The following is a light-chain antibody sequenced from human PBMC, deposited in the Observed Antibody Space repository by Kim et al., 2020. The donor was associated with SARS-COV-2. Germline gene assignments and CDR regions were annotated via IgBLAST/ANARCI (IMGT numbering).Light chain of an antibody. V-gene: IGLV2-14*03. CDR2: DVS. J-gene: IGLJ1*01. CDR1: SSDVGGYNY. Sequence: SITISCTGTSSDVGGYNYVSWYQQHPGKAPKLMIYDVSNRPSGVSNRFSGSKSGNTASLTISGLQAEDEADYYCSSYTSSSTLYVVGTGTKVTVL. CDR3: SSYTSSSTLYV.